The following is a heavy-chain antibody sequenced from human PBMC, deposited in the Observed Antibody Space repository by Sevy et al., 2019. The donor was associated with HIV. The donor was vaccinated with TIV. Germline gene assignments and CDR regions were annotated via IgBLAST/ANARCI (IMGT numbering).Heavy chain of an antibody. CDR1: GFTFSKYS. Sequence: GGSLRLSCEASGFTFSKYSMSWVRQAPGKGLEWVSTFSFGCGRINYADSVKGRFTISRDDSKNTLYLQMNSLRAEDTAVYYCARAVMYDILTGYYGAMDVWGKGTTVTVSS. CDR3: ARAVMYDILTGYYGAMDV. D-gene: IGHD3-9*01. V-gene: IGHV3-23*01. CDR2: FSFGCGRI. J-gene: IGHJ6*03.